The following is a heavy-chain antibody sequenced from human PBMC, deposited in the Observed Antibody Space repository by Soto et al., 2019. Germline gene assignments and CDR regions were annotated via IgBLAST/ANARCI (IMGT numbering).Heavy chain of an antibody. CDR1: GGSFRGYY. V-gene: IGHV4-34*01. J-gene: IGHJ5*02. CDR2: INHSGST. CDR3: ARGPTYNWNYVGGYGADP. D-gene: IGHD1-7*01. Sequence: LSLTCGVYGGSFRGYYWSWIRQPPGKGLEWIGEINHSGSTNYNPSLKSRVTISVDTSKNQFALKLSSVTAADTAVYYCARGPTYNWNYVGGYGADPWGQGTLVTVSS.